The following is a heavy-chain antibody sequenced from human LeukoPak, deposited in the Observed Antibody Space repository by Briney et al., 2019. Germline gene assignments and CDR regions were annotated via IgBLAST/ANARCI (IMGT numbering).Heavy chain of an antibody. Sequence: ASVKVSCKASGYTFTGYYMHWVRQAPGQGLAWMGWINPNSGGTNYAQKFQGRGTMTRDTSISTAYMELSRLRSDDTAVYYCARDPSYCTNGVCYSAYDYWGQGTLVTVSS. V-gene: IGHV1-2*02. CDR1: GYTFTGYY. CDR2: INPNSGGT. CDR3: ARDPSYCTNGVCYSAYDY. J-gene: IGHJ4*02. D-gene: IGHD2-8*01.